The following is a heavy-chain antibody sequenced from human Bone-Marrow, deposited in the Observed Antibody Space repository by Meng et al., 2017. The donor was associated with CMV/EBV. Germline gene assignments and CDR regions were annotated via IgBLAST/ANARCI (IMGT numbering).Heavy chain of an antibody. V-gene: IGHV3-48*04. Sequence: GESLKISCAASGFTFSSYSMNWVRQAPGKGLEWVSYISSRDTTIYYADSVKGRFTISRDNAKNSLYLQMNGLRAEDTAVYYCAGEGPNSRWGFNYWGQGTLVTVSS. CDR2: ISSRDTTI. J-gene: IGHJ4*02. D-gene: IGHD6-13*01. CDR3: AGEGPNSRWGFNY. CDR1: GFTFSSYS.